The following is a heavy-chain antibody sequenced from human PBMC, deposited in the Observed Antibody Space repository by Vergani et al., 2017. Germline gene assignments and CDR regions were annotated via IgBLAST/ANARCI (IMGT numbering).Heavy chain of an antibody. V-gene: IGHV3-23*01. CDR1: GFTFNHCA. Sequence: EVQLLESGGDLVQPGGSLRLSCAASGFTFNHCAMNWVRQAPGKGLEWVSGISGSGGSTYYAGSVKGRFTISRDSSKNTLYLQMNSLSAGDTAVYYCAKANPRNSGYDYLYYYHATDVWGQGTTVTVSS. CDR2: ISGSGGST. J-gene: IGHJ6*02. D-gene: IGHD5-12*01. CDR3: AKANPRNSGYDYLYYYHATDV.